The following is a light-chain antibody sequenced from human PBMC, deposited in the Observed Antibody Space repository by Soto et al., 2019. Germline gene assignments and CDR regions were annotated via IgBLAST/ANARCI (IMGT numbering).Light chain of an antibody. CDR1: QSVSGT. CDR3: QQYNSWPWA. CDR2: SAS. V-gene: IGKV3-15*01. Sequence: EVVLTQSPATLSVCPSARGALXCRASQSVSGTLAWYQQKPGQAPRLLIYSASTRATGFPGRFSGSGSGTDFTLTISSLQSEDPAVYYCQQYNSWPWAFGQGTKVDIK. J-gene: IGKJ1*01.